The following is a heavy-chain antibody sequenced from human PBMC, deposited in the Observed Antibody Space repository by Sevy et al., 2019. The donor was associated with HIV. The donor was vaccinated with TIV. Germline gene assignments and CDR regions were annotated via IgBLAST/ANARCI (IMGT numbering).Heavy chain of an antibody. Sequence: GGSLRLSCAASGFTFSSYWMSWVRQAPGKGLEWVANIKQDGSEKYYVDSVKGRFTISRANAKNSLYLQMNSLRAEDTAVYYCARLLDIVVVPAAPTAVVLAASYFDYWGQGTLVTVSS. CDR3: ARLLDIVVVPAAPTAVVLAASYFDY. V-gene: IGHV3-7*01. CDR1: GFTFSSYW. D-gene: IGHD2-2*01. J-gene: IGHJ4*02. CDR2: IKQDGSEK.